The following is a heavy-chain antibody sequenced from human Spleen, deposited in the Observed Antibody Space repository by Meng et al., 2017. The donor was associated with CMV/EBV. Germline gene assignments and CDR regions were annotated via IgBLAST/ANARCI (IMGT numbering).Heavy chain of an antibody. V-gene: IGHV4-31*01. J-gene: IGHJ4*02. CDR2: LSYTGST. Sequence: LTCTVSGGSISSSGYYWNWIRQRPGKGLEWIGYLSYTGSTFYIPSLRAAISVDTSKNQFSLKLTSVTAADTAVYYCARDGLGGGDYWGQGTLVTVSS. CDR3: ARDGLGGGDY. D-gene: IGHD2-15*01. CDR1: GGSISSSGYY.